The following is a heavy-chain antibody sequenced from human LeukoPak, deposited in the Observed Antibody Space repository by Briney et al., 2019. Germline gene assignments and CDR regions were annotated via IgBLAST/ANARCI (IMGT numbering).Heavy chain of an antibody. J-gene: IGHJ4*02. CDR2: IIPIFGTA. V-gene: IGHV1-69*05. CDR1: GGTFSSYA. D-gene: IGHD1-26*01. CDR3: AREVGIRGHFDY. Sequence: SVKVSCKASGGTFSSYAISWVRQAPGQGLEWMGGIIPIFGTANYAQKFQGRVTMTRDTSTSTVYMELSSLRSQDTAVYYCAREVGIRGHFDYWGRGTPVTVSS.